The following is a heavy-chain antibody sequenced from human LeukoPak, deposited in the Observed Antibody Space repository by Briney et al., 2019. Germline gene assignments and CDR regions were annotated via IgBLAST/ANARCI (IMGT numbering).Heavy chain of an antibody. Sequence: PSETLSLTCAVYGGSFSGYYWSWIRQPPGKGLEWIGEINHSGSTNYNPSLKSRVTMSIDTSKNQFSLKLNSVTAADTAVYYCARGTSNYYYYYMDVWGKGTTVTVSS. V-gene: IGHV4-34*01. CDR3: ARGTSNYYYYYMDV. CDR1: GGSFSGYY. J-gene: IGHJ6*03. D-gene: IGHD6-6*01. CDR2: INHSGST.